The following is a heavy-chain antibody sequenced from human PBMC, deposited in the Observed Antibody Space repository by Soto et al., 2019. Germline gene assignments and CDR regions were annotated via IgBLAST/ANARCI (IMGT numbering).Heavy chain of an antibody. J-gene: IGHJ6*02. CDR2: IYSGGST. D-gene: IGHD5-18*01. CDR3: ARWVRGYNYGSIYYYGMDV. V-gene: IGHV3-53*01. Sequence: PGGSLRLSCAASGFTVSSNDMSWVRQAPGKGLEWVSVIYSGGSTYYADSVKGRFTISRDNSKNTLYLQMNSLRAEDTAVYYCARWVRGYNYGSIYYYGMDVWGQGTTVTVSS. CDR1: GFTVSSND.